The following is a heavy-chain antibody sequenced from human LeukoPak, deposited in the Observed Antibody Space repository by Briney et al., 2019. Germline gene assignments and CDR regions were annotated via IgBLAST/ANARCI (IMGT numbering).Heavy chain of an antibody. J-gene: IGHJ4*02. Sequence: GGSLRLSCAASGFSFSSYWMTWVRQAPGKGLEWVASIKQDGSEQFYVDSVKGRFTISRDNAKNSLYLQMNSLRVGDTAVYYCARVSNDFWSGYYPGYWGQGTLVTVSS. CDR3: ARVSNDFWSGYYPGY. D-gene: IGHD3-3*01. V-gene: IGHV3-7*04. CDR1: GFSFSSYW. CDR2: IKQDGSEQ.